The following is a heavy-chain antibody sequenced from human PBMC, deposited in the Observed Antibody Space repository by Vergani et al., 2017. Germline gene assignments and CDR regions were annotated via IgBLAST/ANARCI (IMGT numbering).Heavy chain of an antibody. V-gene: IGHV3-23*04. CDR2: ISGSGGST. J-gene: IGHJ3*02. Sequence: EVQLVESGGGLVQPGGSLRLSCAASGFTFSSYSMSWVRQAPGKGLEWVSAISGSGGSTYYADSVKGRVTISRDNSKNTLYLQMNSLRAEDTAVYYCAKDVLRWFGELSVSPFDIWGQGTMVTVSS. D-gene: IGHD3-10*01. CDR1: GFTFSSYS. CDR3: AKDVLRWFGELSVSPFDI.